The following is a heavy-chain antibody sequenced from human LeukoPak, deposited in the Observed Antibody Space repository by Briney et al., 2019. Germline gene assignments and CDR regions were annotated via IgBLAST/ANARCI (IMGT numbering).Heavy chain of an antibody. D-gene: IGHD2-21*02. V-gene: IGHV3-30-3*02. CDR2: ISYDGSNK. CDR1: GFTFSSYA. CDR3: AKTKVGTGLDALDI. J-gene: IGHJ3*02. Sequence: PGGSLGLSCAASGFTFSSYAMHWVSQAAGEGREWVAVISYDGSNKFYADSAKGRFTISTDNSKNTLYLQMDSLRAEDTAVYYCAKTKVGTGLDALDIWGQGTMVTVSS.